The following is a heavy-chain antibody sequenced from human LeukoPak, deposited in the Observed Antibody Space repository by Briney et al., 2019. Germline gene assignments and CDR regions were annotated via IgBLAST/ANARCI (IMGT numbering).Heavy chain of an antibody. CDR2: MFYSGST. J-gene: IGHJ4*02. V-gene: IGHV4-39*01. D-gene: IGHD6-19*01. Sequence: SETLSLTCTVSGVSLSSSSYYWGGIRQPPGKGLEWFGSMFYSGSTYYHPSLKSRVTISVDTSKNQFSLRLSSVTAADTAVYYCARHDLFTSGWSRLGYRGQGTLVTVSS. CDR1: GVSLSSSSYY. CDR3: ARHDLFTSGWSRLGY.